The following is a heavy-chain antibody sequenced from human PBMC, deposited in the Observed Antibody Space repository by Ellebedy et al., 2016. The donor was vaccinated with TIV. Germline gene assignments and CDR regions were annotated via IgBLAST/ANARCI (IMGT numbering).Heavy chain of an antibody. V-gene: IGHV3-7*04. Sequence: GESLKISCAASGFTFSSYWMSWVRQAPGKGLEWVANINQDGSEKYYVDSVKGRFTISRDNAKNSLYLQMNSLRAEDTAVYYCARYDYGDSALYYYGMDVWGQGTTVTVSS. D-gene: IGHD4-17*01. J-gene: IGHJ6*02. CDR3: ARYDYGDSALYYYGMDV. CDR2: INQDGSEK. CDR1: GFTFSSYW.